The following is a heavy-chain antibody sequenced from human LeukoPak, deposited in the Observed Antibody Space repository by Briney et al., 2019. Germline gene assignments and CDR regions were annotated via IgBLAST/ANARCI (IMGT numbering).Heavy chain of an antibody. V-gene: IGHV4-59*01. D-gene: IGHD3-3*01. CDR2: IYYSGST. Sequence: PSETLSLTCTVSGGSISSYYWSWIRQPPGKGLEWIGYIYYSGSTNYNPSLESRVTISVDTSKNQFSLKLSSVTAADTAVYYCARDLGYDFWSGGGAWFDYWGQGTLVTVSS. CDR1: GGSISSYY. J-gene: IGHJ4*02. CDR3: ARDLGYDFWSGGGAWFDY.